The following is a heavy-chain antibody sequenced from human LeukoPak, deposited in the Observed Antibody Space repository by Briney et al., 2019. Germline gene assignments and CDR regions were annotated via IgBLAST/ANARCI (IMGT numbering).Heavy chain of an antibody. Sequence: GGSLRLSCEASEFTFSSYWMHWVRQAPGKGLVWVSRIISDGRTTIYADSVKGRFTISRDNAKNTLYLQMNSLRAEDTAVYYCAREGYYDRGGDSIRFSYCSQGTLVTVSS. CDR1: EFTFSSYW. J-gene: IGHJ4*02. V-gene: IGHV3-74*01. CDR3: AREGYYDRGGDSIRFSY. CDR2: IISDGRTT. D-gene: IGHD3-22*01.